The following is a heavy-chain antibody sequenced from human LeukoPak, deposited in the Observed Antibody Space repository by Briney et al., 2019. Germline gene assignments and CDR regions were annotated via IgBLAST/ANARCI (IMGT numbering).Heavy chain of an antibody. J-gene: IGHJ4*02. D-gene: IGHD5-12*01. CDR1: GYTFTNNY. V-gene: IGHV1-2*02. CDR2: INPNSGGT. CDR3: ARSGLSLDY. Sequence: ASVKVSCKAPGYTFTNNYMHWVRQAPGQGLEWMGWINPNSGGTNYAQNFQGRVTMTTDTSISTAYMDLSRLRSDDTAVYYCARSGLSLDYWGQGTLVTVSS.